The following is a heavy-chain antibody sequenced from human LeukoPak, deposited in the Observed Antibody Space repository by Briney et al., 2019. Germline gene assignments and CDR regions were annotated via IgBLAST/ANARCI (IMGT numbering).Heavy chain of an antibody. CDR3: ARMAPYGDYLHDY. V-gene: IGHV4-59*01. J-gene: IGHJ4*02. Sequence: SETLSLTCTVSGGSISSYFWSWIRQPPGKGLEWIGYISYSGSTNYNPSLKSRVTISVDTSKNQFSLKLSSVTAADTAMYYCARMAPYGDYLHDYWGQGTLITVSS. CDR1: GGSISSYF. D-gene: IGHD4-17*01. CDR2: ISYSGST.